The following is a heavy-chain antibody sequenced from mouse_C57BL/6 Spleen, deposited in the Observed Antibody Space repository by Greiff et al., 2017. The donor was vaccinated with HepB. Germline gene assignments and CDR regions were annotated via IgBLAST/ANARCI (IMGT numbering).Heavy chain of an antibody. Sequence: VQLVESGAELARPGASVKMSCKASGYTFTSYTMHWVKQRPGQGLEWIGYINPSSGYTKYNQKFKDKATLTADKSSSTAYMQLSSLTSEDSAVYYCARRTVVAGDYAMDYWGQGTSVTVSS. CDR1: GYTFTSYT. CDR3: ARRTVVAGDYAMDY. D-gene: IGHD1-1*01. J-gene: IGHJ4*01. V-gene: IGHV1-4*01. CDR2: INPSSGYT.